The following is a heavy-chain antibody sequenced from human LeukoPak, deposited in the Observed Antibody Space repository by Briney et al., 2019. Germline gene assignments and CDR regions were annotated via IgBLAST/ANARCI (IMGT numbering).Heavy chain of an antibody. CDR3: ARDRRLFGVPRFGFDP. Sequence: GGSLRLSCAASGFTVSSKYMSWVRQAPGKGLEWVSAIYSGGSTYYADSVKGRFTISSDNSKNTLYLQMNSLRAEDTAVYYCARDRRLFGVPRFGFDPWGQGTRVTVSS. CDR2: IYSGGST. D-gene: IGHD3-3*01. CDR1: GFTVSSKY. V-gene: IGHV3-66*02. J-gene: IGHJ5*02.